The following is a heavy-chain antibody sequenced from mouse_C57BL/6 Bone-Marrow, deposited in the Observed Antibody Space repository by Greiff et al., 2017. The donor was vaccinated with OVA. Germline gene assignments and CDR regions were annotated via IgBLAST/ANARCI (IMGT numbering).Heavy chain of an antibody. CDR3: AREWLLRIYAMDY. D-gene: IGHD2-3*01. CDR1: GYTFTSYW. V-gene: IGHV1-69*01. J-gene: IGHJ4*01. Sequence: VQLQQPGAELVMPGASVKLSCKASGYTFTSYWMHWVKQRPGQGLEWIGEIDPSDSYTNYNQKFKGKATLTVDKSSSTAYMALSSLTSEDSAVYYCAREWLLRIYAMDYWGQGTSVTVSS. CDR2: IDPSDSYT.